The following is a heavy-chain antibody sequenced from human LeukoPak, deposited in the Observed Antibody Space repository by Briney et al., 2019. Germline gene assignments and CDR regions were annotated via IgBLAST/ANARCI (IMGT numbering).Heavy chain of an antibody. CDR1: GFTFSDYY. CDR2: IKQDGSEK. J-gene: IGHJ5*02. CDR3: AGDLGGSYPNWFDP. Sequence: PGGSLRLSCAASGFTFSDYYMSWIRQAPGKGLEWVANIKQDGSEKYYVDSVKGRFTISRDNAKNSLYLQMNSLRAEDTAVYYCAGDLGGSYPNWFDPWGQGTLVTVSS. D-gene: IGHD1-26*01. V-gene: IGHV3-7*01.